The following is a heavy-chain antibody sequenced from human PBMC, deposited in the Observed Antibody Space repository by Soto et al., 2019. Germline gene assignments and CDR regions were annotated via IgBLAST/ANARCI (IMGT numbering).Heavy chain of an antibody. V-gene: IGHV4-39*07. J-gene: IGHJ4*02. D-gene: IGHD5-18*01. CDR1: GGSISSSSSY. Sequence: SSETLSLTCTVSGGSISSSSSYWGWIRQPPGKGLEWIGEINHSGSTNYNPSLKSRVTISVDTSKNQFSLKLSSVTAADTAVYYCARANVDTAMVPFDYWGQGTLVTVSS. CDR3: ARANVDTAMVPFDY. CDR2: INHSGST.